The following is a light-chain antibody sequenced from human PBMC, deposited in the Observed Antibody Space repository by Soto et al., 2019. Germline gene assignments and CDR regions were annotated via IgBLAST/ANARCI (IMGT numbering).Light chain of an antibody. V-gene: IGKV4-1*01. Sequence: DIVMTQSPDSLTVSLGERATINCKSSRSILSSSNNKNYLAWYQQKPGQPPRLLISWASIRDSGVPDRFGGSGSGADFTLTISSLQAEDVAVYYCQQYYNSPITFGQGTRLEIK. CDR2: WAS. J-gene: IGKJ5*01. CDR1: RSILSSSNNKNY. CDR3: QQYYNSPIT.